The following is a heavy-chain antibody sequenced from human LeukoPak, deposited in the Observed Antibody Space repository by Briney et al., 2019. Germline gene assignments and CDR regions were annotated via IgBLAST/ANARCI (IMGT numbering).Heavy chain of an antibody. V-gene: IGHV3-23*01. CDR1: GFTLSSYA. CDR2: ISVSGNT. CDR3: AKDKTYDDFWSGHDAFDI. Sequence: GGSLRLSCAASGFTLSSYAMSWVRQAPGKGLEWVSAISVSGNTYHADSVKGRFTISRDSSKNTLYLQMNRLRAEDAAVYYCAKDKTYDDFWSGHDAFDIWGQGTMVTVSS. J-gene: IGHJ3*02. D-gene: IGHD3-3*01.